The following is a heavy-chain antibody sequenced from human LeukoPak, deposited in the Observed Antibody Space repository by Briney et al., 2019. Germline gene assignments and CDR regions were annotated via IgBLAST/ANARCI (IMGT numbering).Heavy chain of an antibody. J-gene: IGHJ4*02. D-gene: IGHD5-24*01. Sequence: ASVKVSCKASGYTFTSCYMHWVRQAPGQGLEWMGIINPSGGSTSHAQKFQGRVTMTRDTSTSTVYMELSSLRSEDTAVYYCAREGPTMATITDVRTLQFDYWGQGTLVTVSS. CDR2: INPSGGST. CDR3: AREGPTMATITDVRTLQFDY. CDR1: GYTFTSCY. V-gene: IGHV1-46*01.